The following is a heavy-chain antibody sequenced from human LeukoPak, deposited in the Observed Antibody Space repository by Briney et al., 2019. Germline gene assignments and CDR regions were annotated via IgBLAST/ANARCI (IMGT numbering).Heavy chain of an antibody. Sequence: PGGSLRLSCAASGFTFSSYAMSWVRQAPGKGLEWVSAISGSGGSTYYADSVKGRFTISRDNAKNSLYLQMNSLRAEDTAVYYCARVAQYCSSTSCYSHRSYYYYYMDVWGKGTTVTVSS. V-gene: IGHV3-23*01. CDR2: ISGSGGST. CDR1: GFTFSSYA. J-gene: IGHJ6*03. D-gene: IGHD2-2*01. CDR3: ARVAQYCSSTSCYSHRSYYYYYMDV.